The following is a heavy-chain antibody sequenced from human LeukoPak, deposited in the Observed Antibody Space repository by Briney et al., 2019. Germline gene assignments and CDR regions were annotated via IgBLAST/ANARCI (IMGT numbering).Heavy chain of an antibody. V-gene: IGHV3-23*01. CDR1: GFTFSNYA. D-gene: IGHD3-9*01. CDR3: AKWGYYDILTGYYDSDY. CDR2: IVGSGSNT. Sequence: GGSLRLSCAASGFTFSNYAMSWVRQAPGKGLEWVSAIVGSGSNTYYADSVKGRFTISRDNPKNTLYLQMNSLRAEDTAVYYCAKWGYYDILTGYYDSDYWGQGTLVTVSS. J-gene: IGHJ4*02.